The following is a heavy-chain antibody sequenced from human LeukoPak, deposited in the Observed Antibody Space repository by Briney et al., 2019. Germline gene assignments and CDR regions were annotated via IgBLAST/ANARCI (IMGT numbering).Heavy chain of an antibody. Sequence: SETLSLTCTVPGGSISSSPYYWGWIRQPPGKGLEWIGSIYYSGSTYYNPSLKSRVTISVDTSKNQFSLKLSSVTAADTAVYYCARLPHYYGSGSFYGMDVWGQGTTVTVSS. CDR2: IYYSGST. J-gene: IGHJ6*02. CDR3: ARLPHYYGSGSFYGMDV. D-gene: IGHD3-10*01. V-gene: IGHV4-39*07. CDR1: GGSISSSPYY.